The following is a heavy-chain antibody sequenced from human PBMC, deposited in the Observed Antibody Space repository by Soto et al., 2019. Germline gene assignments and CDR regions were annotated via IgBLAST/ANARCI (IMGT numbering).Heavy chain of an antibody. CDR1: GYSFIDYY. Sequence: GASVKVSCKASGYSFIDYYMHWVRQAPGQGFEWMGRISPKSGGTNYAQKFEGRVAMTWDTSLNTAYMELSSLISEDTAVYYCARPPGYISDWYYFDLWGQGTLVTVSS. J-gene: IGHJ4*02. D-gene: IGHD3-9*01. CDR3: ARPPGYISDWYYFDL. CDR2: ISPKSGGT. V-gene: IGHV1-2*02.